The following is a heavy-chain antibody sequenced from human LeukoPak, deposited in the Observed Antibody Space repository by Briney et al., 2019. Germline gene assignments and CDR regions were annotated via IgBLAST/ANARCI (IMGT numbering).Heavy chain of an antibody. CDR1: GGSFSGYY. V-gene: IGHV4-34*01. CDR3: ASLYSGSYWSAFDI. J-gene: IGHJ3*02. CDR2: INHSGST. D-gene: IGHD1-26*01. Sequence: SETLSLTCAVYGGSFSGYYWSWIRQPPGKGLEWIGEINHSGSTNYNPSLKSRVTISVDTSKNQFSLKLSSVTAADTAVYYCASLYSGSYWSAFDIWGQGTMVTVSS.